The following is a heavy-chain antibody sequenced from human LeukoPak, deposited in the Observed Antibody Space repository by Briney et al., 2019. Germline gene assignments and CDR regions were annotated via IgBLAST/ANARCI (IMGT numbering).Heavy chain of an antibody. V-gene: IGHV3-43*02. CDR1: GFTFDDYA. CDR2: ISGDGGST. J-gene: IGHJ4*02. CDR3: AKDKLRLGESIFDY. Sequence: GGSLRLSCAASGFTFDDYAMHWVRQAPGKGLEWVSLISGDGGSTYYADSVKGRFTISRDNSKNSLYLQMNCLRTEDTALYYCAKDKLRLGESIFDYWGQGTLVTVSS. D-gene: IGHD3-16*01.